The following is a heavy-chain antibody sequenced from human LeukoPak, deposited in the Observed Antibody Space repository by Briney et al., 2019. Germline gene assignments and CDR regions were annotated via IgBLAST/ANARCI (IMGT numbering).Heavy chain of an antibody. CDR1: GGSISSSNYY. V-gene: IGHV4-39*02. J-gene: IGHJ4*02. CDR2: IYHSGST. Sequence: PSETLSLTCTVSGGSISSSNYYWGWIRQPPGKGLEWIGSIYHSGSTYYNPSLKSRVTISVDTSTNHFSLKLSFVTAADTAVYYCARLIPFDYWGQGTLVTVSS. D-gene: IGHD3-16*01. CDR3: ARLIPFDY.